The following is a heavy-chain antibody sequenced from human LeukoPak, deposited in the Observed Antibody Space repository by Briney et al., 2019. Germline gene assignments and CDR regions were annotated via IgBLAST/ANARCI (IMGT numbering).Heavy chain of an antibody. CDR3: ARARYTVTDESYYYYYYMDV. D-gene: IGHD4-17*01. Sequence: PGGSLRLSCAASGFSFSSSWMHWVRQVPGKGLEWVSRINDDETSTTYAESVKGRFTISRDNAKNTLFLQMNSLRAEDTAVYYCARARYTVTDESYYYYYYMDVWGKGTTVTVSS. CDR2: INDDETST. CDR1: GFSFSSSW. V-gene: IGHV3-74*01. J-gene: IGHJ6*03.